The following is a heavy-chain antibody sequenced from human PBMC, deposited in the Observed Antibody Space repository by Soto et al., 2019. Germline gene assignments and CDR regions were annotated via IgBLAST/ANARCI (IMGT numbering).Heavy chain of an antibody. J-gene: IGHJ6*02. CDR1: GYSFTSYW. CDR3: ARHNRIQLWPDYYYYGMDV. CDR2: IDPSDSYT. Sequence: GESLKISCKGSGYSFTSYWISWVRQMPGKGLEWMGRIDPSDSYTTYSPSFQGHVTISADKSISTAYLQWSSLKASDTAMYYCARHNRIQLWPDYYYYGMDVWGQGTTVTVSS. V-gene: IGHV5-10-1*01. D-gene: IGHD5-18*01.